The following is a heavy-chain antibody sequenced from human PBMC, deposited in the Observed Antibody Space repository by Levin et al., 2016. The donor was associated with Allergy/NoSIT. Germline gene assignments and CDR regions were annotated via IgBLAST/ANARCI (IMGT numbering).Heavy chain of an antibody. CDR2: TRNKANSYTT. Sequence: VRQAPGKGLEWVGRTRNKANSYTTEYAASVKGRFTISRDDSQNSLYLQMNSLKTEDTAVYYCARVTLGAIDAFDIWGQGTMVTVSS. CDR3: ARVTLGAIDAFDI. D-gene: IGHD1-26*01. V-gene: IGHV3-72*01. J-gene: IGHJ3*02.